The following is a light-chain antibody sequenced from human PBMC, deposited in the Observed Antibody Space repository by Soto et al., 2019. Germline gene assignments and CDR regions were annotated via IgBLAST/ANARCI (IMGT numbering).Light chain of an antibody. CDR3: CSYAGSSTLV. J-gene: IGLJ2*01. CDR1: SSDVGSYNL. Sequence: QSVLTQPASVSGSPGQSITISCTGTSSDVGSYNLVSWYQQHPGKAPKLMIYEGSKRPSGVSNLFSGSKSGNTASLTISGLQAEDEADDYCCSYAGSSTLVFGGGTKLTVL. CDR2: EGS. V-gene: IGLV2-23*01.